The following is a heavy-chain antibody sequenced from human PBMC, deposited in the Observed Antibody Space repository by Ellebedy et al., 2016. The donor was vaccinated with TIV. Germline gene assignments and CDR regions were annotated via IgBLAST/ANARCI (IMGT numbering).Heavy chain of an antibody. CDR1: GFTFSSYG. Sequence: PGGSLRLSCVASGFTFSSYGIHWVRQAPGKGLEWVAVIWYDGINKYYADSVKGRFTISRDNSKNTLYLQMNSLRVEDTAVYYCARDGGGSYYGDYWGQGTLVTVSS. CDR3: ARDGGGSYYGDY. J-gene: IGHJ4*02. D-gene: IGHD1-26*01. CDR2: IWYDGINK. V-gene: IGHV3-33*01.